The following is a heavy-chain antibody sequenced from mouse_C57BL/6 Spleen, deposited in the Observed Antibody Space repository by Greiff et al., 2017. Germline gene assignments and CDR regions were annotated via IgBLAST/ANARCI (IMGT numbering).Heavy chain of an antibody. V-gene: IGHV1-54*01. CDR3: ARGDSNYEGFAY. CDR1: GYAFTNYL. Sequence: QVQLQQSGAELVRPGTSVKVSCKASGYAFTNYLIEWVKQRPGQGLEWIGVINPGSGGTNYNEKFKGKATLTADKSSSTAYMQLSSLTSEDSAVYYCARGDSNYEGFAYWGQGTLVTVSA. J-gene: IGHJ3*01. CDR2: INPGSGGT. D-gene: IGHD2-5*01.